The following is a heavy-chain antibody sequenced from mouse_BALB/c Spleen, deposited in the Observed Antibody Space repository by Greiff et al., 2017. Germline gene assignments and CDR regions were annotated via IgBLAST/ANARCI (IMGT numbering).Heavy chain of an antibody. CDR2: IHPGSGGT. CDR1: GYTFTSYW. Sequence: LQQPGSELVRPGASVKLSCKASGYTFTSYWMHWVKQRPGQGLEWIGAIHPGSGGTAYNQKFKGKATLTADKSSSTAYMELSSLTSEDSAVYYCTRFYYRTTREFAYWGQGTLVTVSA. D-gene: IGHD2-14*01. V-gene: IGHV1S22*01. J-gene: IGHJ3*01. CDR3: TRFYYRTTREFAY.